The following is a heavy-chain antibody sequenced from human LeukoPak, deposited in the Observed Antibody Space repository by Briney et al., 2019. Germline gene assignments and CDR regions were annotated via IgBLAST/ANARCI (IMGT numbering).Heavy chain of an antibody. CDR3: AKSYASGSFYDY. V-gene: IGHV3-23*01. CDR1: GFTFSSYG. CDR2: VSASGGRT. J-gene: IGHJ4*02. D-gene: IGHD3-10*01. Sequence: PGGSLRLSCAASGFTFSSYGMSWVRQTPGKGLEWVSRVSASGGRTYYADSVKGRFTISRDNSKNTMSLQMNNLRVDDTAVYYCAKSYASGSFYDYWGQGTLVTVSS.